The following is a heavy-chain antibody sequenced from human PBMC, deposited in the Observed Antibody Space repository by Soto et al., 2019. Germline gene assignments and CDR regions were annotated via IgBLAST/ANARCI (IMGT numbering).Heavy chain of an antibody. CDR3: ARGFYDLSYYYYYGMDV. Sequence: ASVKVSCKASGGTFSSYTISWVRQAPGQGLEWMGRIIPILGIANYAQKFQGRVTITADKSTSTAYIELSSLRSEDTAVYYCARGFYDLSYYYYYGMDVWGQGTTVTVSS. CDR1: GGTFSSYT. D-gene: IGHD3-3*01. J-gene: IGHJ6*02. CDR2: IIPILGIA. V-gene: IGHV1-69*02.